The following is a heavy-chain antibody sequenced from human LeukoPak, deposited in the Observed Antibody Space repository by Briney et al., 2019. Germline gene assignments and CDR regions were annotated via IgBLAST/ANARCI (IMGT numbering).Heavy chain of an antibody. CDR1: GYTFTSYA. CDR3: ARDRRYSYGPGPFDY. J-gene: IGHJ4*02. CDR2: IIPIFGTA. V-gene: IGHV1-69*13. Sequence: SVKVSCKASGYTFTSYAMNWVRQAPGQGLEWMGGIIPIFGTANYAQKFQGRVTITADESTSTAYMELSSLRSEDTAVYYCARDRRYSYGPGPFDYWGQGTLVTVSS. D-gene: IGHD5-18*01.